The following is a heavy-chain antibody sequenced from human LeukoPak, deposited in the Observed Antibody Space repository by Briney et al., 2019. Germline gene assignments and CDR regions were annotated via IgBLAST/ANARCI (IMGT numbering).Heavy chain of an antibody. CDR3: ARTYYYGSGIPKPYYMDV. V-gene: IGHV3-21*06. CDR2: IFPSGGEI. J-gene: IGHJ6*03. D-gene: IGHD3-10*01. Sequence: PGGSLRLSCAASGFTFSTFAMIWVRQPPGKGLEWVSSIFPSGGEIHYADSVKGRFTISRDDATNSLYVQMNGLRVEDTAVYYCARTYYYGSGIPKPYYMDVWGKGTTVTVSS. CDR1: GFTFSTFA.